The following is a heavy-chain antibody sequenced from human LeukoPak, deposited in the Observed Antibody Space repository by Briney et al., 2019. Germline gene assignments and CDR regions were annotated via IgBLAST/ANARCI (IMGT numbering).Heavy chain of an antibody. CDR2: IYYSGST. Sequence: PSETLSLTCTVSGGSISSSTYYWVWIRRPPGKGLEWIGSIYYSGSTYYNPSLKSRVTVSVDTSKNQFSLKLSSVTAADTAVYYCVRGSTLRHYQYWGQGTLVTVSS. D-gene: IGHD3-16*01. J-gene: IGHJ4*02. CDR3: VRGSTLRHYQY. V-gene: IGHV4-39*01. CDR1: GGSISSSTYY.